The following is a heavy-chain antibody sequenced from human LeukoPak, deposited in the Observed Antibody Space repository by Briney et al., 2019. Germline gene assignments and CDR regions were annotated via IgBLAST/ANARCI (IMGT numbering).Heavy chain of an antibody. CDR1: GGSISSSNW. D-gene: IGHD2-21*01. Sequence: SGTLSPTCAVSGGSISSSNWWSWVRQPPGKGLEWIGEIYHSGSTNYNPSLKSRVTISVDKSKNQFSLKLSSVTAADTAVYYCARAKGLLVRDYCGEVDYWGQGTLVTVSS. J-gene: IGHJ4*02. CDR2: IYHSGST. CDR3: ARAKGLLVRDYCGEVDY. V-gene: IGHV4-4*02.